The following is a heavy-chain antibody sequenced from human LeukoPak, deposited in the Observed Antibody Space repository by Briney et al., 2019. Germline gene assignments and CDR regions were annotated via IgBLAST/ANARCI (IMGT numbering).Heavy chain of an antibody. CDR3: ARGGYDFWSGYYQAFDI. V-gene: IGHV3-7*01. J-gene: IGHJ3*02. Sequence: PGGSLRLSCAASGFTFSSYWMSWVRQAPGKGLEWVANIKQDGSEKYYVDSVKGRFTISRDNAKNSLYLQMNSLRAEDTAVYYCARGGYDFWSGYYQAFDIWGQGTMVTVSS. CDR1: GFTFSSYW. D-gene: IGHD3-3*01. CDR2: IKQDGSEK.